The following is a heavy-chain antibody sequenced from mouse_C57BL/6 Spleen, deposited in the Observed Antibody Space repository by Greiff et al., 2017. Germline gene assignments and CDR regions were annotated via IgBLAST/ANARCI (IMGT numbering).Heavy chain of an antibody. CDR3: ARSYGTTTGGWYFDV. CDR2: IYPGSGST. D-gene: IGHD2-14*01. V-gene: IGHV1-55*01. CDR1: GYTFTSYW. J-gene: IGHJ1*03. Sequence: QVQLQQPGAELVKPGASVKMSCKASGYTFTSYWITWVKQRPGQGLEWIGDIYPGSGSTNYNEKFKSKATLTVDTSSSTAYMQLSSLTSEDSAVYYCARSYGTTTGGWYFDVWGTGTTVTVSS.